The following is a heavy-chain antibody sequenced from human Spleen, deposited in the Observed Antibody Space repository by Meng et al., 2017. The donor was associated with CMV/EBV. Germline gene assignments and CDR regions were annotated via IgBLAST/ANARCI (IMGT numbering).Heavy chain of an antibody. J-gene: IGHJ4*02. V-gene: IGHV4-59*01. CDR1: GGSISSYY. Sequence: ESLKISCTVSGGSISSYYWSWIRQPPGKGLEWIGYIYYSGSTNYNPSLKSRVTISVDTSKNQFSLKLSSVTAADTAVYYCARAPGYCSSTSCYGGYFDYWGQGTLVTVSS. CDR3: ARAPGYCSSTSCYGGYFDY. CDR2: IYYSGST. D-gene: IGHD2-2*01.